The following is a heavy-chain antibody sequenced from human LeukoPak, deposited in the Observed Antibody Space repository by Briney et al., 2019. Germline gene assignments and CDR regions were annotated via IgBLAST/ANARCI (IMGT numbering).Heavy chain of an antibody. V-gene: IGHV3-21*01. CDR3: ARDGGGGLDY. CDR1: GFTFSNYN. D-gene: IGHD2-15*01. CDR2: ISISSNYI. Sequence: GGSLRLSCAASGFTFSNYNMNWVRRAPGKGLEWVSCISISSNYIYYPDSVKGRFTISRDNAKNSLYLQMNSLRAEDTAVYYCARDGGGGLDYWGQGTLVTVSS. J-gene: IGHJ4*02.